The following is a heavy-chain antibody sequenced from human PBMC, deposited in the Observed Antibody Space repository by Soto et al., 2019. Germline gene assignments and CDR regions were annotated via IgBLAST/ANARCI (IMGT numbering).Heavy chain of an antibody. V-gene: IGHV1-18*01. D-gene: IGHD6-19*01. CDR1: GYIFTNYD. CDR2: VSPYSGST. J-gene: IGHJ4*02. Sequence: QIQLVQSGVEVKKHGASVKVSCKASGYIFTNYDIGWVRQAPGQGLEWMGWVSPYSGSTKYVLKFQGRVIMSIDTSTTTAYMELRSLTSDDTAVYYCVRFATGGWYTGGYWGQGTRFTVSS. CDR3: VRFATGGWYTGGY.